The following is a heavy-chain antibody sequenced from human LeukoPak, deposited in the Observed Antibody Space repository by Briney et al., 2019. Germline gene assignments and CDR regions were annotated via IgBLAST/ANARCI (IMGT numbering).Heavy chain of an antibody. CDR3: ARDPTVTTLTGAFDY. V-gene: IGHV5-51*01. D-gene: IGHD4-17*01. J-gene: IGHJ4*02. Sequence: GESLKISCKGSGYSFTSYWIGWVRQMPGKGLEWMGIIYPGDSDTRYSPSFQGQVTISADKSISTAYLQWSSLKASDTAMYYCARDPTVTTLTGAFDYWGQGTLVTVSS. CDR2: IYPGDSDT. CDR1: GYSFTSYW.